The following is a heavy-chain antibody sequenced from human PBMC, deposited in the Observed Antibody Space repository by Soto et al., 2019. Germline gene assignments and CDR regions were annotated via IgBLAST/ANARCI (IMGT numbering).Heavy chain of an antibody. D-gene: IGHD4-17*01. V-gene: IGHV4-39*07. CDR1: GGSISSSSYY. CDR2: IYYSGST. J-gene: IGHJ4*02. CDR3: ANLGMSPTVADY. Sequence: SETLSLTCTVSGGSISSSSYYWGWIRQPPGKGLEWIGSIYYSGSTYYNPSLKSRVTISVDTSKNQFSLKLNSVTAADTAVYYCANLGMSPTVADYWGQGTLVTVSS.